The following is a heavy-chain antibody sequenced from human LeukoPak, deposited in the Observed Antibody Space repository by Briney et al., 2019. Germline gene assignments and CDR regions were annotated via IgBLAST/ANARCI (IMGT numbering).Heavy chain of an antibody. CDR2: IHCGGST. CDR1: GGSTSSSNCL. V-gene: IGHV4-39*07. Sequence: SETLSLTCTVSGGSTSSSNCLWGWIRQPPGMGLEWIASIHCGGSTYYNPSLKSRVTISVDTSKNQFSLKLSSVTAADTAVYYCARVTASIPTNWFDPWGQGTLVTVSS. J-gene: IGHJ5*02. CDR3: ARVTASIPTNWFDP. D-gene: IGHD3-3*02.